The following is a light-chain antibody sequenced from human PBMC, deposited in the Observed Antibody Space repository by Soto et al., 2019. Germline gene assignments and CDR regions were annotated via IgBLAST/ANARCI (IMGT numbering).Light chain of an antibody. Sequence: QSALTQPASVSGSPGQSITISCTGTSSDVGGYNYVSWYQQHPGKAPKLMIFDVNNRPSGVTNRFSGSKSCNTASLTISGLQAEDEADYYCSSYTSSSTLGVVFGGGTKVTVL. CDR3: SSYTSSSTLGVV. J-gene: IGLJ2*01. CDR1: SSDVGGYNY. CDR2: DVN. V-gene: IGLV2-14*03.